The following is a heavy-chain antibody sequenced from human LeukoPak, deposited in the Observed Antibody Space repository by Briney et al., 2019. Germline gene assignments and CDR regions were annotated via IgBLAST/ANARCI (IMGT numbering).Heavy chain of an antibody. V-gene: IGHV1-3*03. CDR3: ARGGPLTYYYDSSGYYYVLDY. CDR2: INAGNGNT. CDR1: GYTFTSYA. Sequence: ASVKVSCKASGYTFTSYAMHWVRQAPGQRLEWMGWINAGNGNTKYSQEFQGRVTITRDTSASTAYMELSSLRSEDMAVYYCARGGPLTYYYDSSGYYYVLDYWGQGTLVTVSS. D-gene: IGHD3-22*01. J-gene: IGHJ4*02.